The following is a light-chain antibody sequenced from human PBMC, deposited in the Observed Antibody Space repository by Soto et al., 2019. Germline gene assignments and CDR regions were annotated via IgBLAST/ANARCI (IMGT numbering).Light chain of an antibody. J-gene: IGKJ1*01. V-gene: IGKV3-15*01. CDR2: GAS. CDR1: QSVSSN. Sequence: EIVMTQSPATLSVSPGERATLSCSASQSVSSNLAWYQQKPRQAPRLLIYGASTRATGIPARFSGSGCGTDFTLTISSLEPEDFGVFYCQQRFDWPKITFGQGTKVDIK. CDR3: QQRFDWPKIT.